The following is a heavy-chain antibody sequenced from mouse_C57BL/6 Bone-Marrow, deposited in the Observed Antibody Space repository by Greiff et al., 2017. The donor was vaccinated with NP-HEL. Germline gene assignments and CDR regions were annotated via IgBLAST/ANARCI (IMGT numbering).Heavy chain of an antibody. CDR1: GFNIKDYY. V-gene: IGHV14-1*01. J-gene: IGHJ4*01. CDR2: IDPEDGDT. Sequence: EVKLMESGAELVRPGASVKLSCTASGFNIKDYYMHWVKQRPEQGLEWIGRIDPEDGDTEYAPKFQGKATMTADTSSNTAYLQLSSLTSEDTAVYYCTTAYYSNYDAMDYWGQGTSVTVSS. CDR3: TTAYYSNYDAMDY. D-gene: IGHD2-5*01.